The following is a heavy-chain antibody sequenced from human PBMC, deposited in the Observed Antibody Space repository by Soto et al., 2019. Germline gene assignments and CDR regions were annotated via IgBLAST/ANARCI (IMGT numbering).Heavy chain of an antibody. J-gene: IGHJ5*02. CDR2: IWYDGSND. D-gene: IGHD6-19*01. V-gene: IGHV3-33*01. Sequence: QVQLVESGGGMVQAGRALRLSCAASGFTFSNYGMHWARQAPGKGLEWVALIWYDGSNDRYADSVKGRFTISRDNFKNILYLQMNSLRAEDTAVYYCARVAVAGTWWFDPWGQGTLVTVSS. CDR1: GFTFSNYG. CDR3: ARVAVAGTWWFDP.